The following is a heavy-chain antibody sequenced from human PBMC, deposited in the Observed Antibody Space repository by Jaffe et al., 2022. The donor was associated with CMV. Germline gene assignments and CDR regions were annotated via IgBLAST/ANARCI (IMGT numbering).Heavy chain of an antibody. CDR1: GFTFSSYA. D-gene: IGHD3-22*01. V-gene: IGHV3-23*04. Sequence: EVQLVESGGGLVQPGGSLRLSCAASGFTFSSYAMSWVRQAPGKGLEWVSAISGSGGSTYYADSVKGRFTISRDNSKNTLYLQMNSLRAEDTAVYYCAKEAFYYDSSGYYYYEYFQHWGQGTLVTVSS. J-gene: IGHJ1*01. CDR2: ISGSGGST. CDR3: AKEAFYYDSSGYYYYEYFQH.